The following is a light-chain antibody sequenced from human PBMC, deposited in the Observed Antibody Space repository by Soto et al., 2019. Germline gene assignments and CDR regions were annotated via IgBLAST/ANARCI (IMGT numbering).Light chain of an antibody. CDR3: QQLNGSPWT. V-gene: IGKV1-9*01. Sequence: IQLAQSPSSLSASVGDSVTVTCRPSPAIASFLAWYQQKPGTAPKLLIYGASTLQSGVPSRFGGSRSGTDYTLTIASLQPEDFATYYCQQLNGSPWTFGQGTNVDIK. J-gene: IGKJ1*01. CDR2: GAS. CDR1: PAIASF.